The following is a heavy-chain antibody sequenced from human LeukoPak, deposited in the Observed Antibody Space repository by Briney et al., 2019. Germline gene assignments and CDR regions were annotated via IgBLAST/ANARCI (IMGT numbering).Heavy chain of an antibody. Sequence: KFQGRVTITRDTSASTAYMELSSVRSEDTAVYYCARSSPGGWYNFDYWGQGTLVTVSS. J-gene: IGHJ4*02. D-gene: IGHD6-19*01. V-gene: IGHV1-3*01. CDR3: ARSSPGGWYNFDY.